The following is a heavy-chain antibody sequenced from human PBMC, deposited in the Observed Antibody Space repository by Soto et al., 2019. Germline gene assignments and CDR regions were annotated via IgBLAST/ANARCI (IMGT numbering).Heavy chain of an antibody. D-gene: IGHD3-10*01. Sequence: GESLNISCKASGYKLTDYWLGWVRQMPGKGLEWMGIIYPGDSDTRYSPYFQGKVTISADKSLTAAYLRWRSLKASDTDLYFCVRQEYSYGSIDYWGQGTLVTVSS. V-gene: IGHV5-51*01. CDR1: GYKLTDYW. J-gene: IGHJ4*02. CDR3: VRQEYSYGSIDY. CDR2: IYPGDSDT.